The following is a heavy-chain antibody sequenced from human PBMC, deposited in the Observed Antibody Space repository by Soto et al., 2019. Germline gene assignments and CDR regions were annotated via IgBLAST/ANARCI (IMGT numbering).Heavy chain of an antibody. V-gene: IGHV1-18*04. CDR3: ATGPEYCSSTSCYFFHPHY. Sequence: GASAKVSCKASGYTFTSYYMHWVRQAPGQGLEWMGWISAYNGNTNYAQKLQGRVTMTEDTSTDTAYMELSSLRSEDTAVYYCATGPEYCSSTSCYFFHPHYWGQGTLVTVSS. D-gene: IGHD2-2*01. CDR1: GYTFTSYY. CDR2: ISAYNGNT. J-gene: IGHJ4*02.